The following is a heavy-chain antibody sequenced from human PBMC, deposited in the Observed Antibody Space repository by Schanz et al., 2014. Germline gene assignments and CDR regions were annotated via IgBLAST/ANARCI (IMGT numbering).Heavy chain of an antibody. D-gene: IGHD1-26*01. CDR3: ARELSPSAGRPRGGFDY. Sequence: QLVESGGGVVQPGRSLKLSCGASGFTFSAHAMSWVRQAPGKGPEWVSAISGSGRDTHYAAKVKGRVTITRDDSKNTLYLQLSSLRAEDTAVYYCARELSPSAGRPRGGFDYWGQGTLVTVSS. CDR1: GFTFSAHA. V-gene: IGHV3-23*04. CDR2: ISGSGRDT. J-gene: IGHJ4*02.